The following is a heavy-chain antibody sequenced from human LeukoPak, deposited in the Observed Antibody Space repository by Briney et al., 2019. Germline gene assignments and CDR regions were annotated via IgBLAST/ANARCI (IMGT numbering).Heavy chain of an antibody. CDR1: GFTFSSHW. Sequence: PGGSLRLSCEASGFTFSSHWMSWVRQAPGKGLEWVANIKQDGSEKNYVDSVKGRFTISRDNAKNSLYLQMNSLRAEDTAVYYCARGLLAAAGIDYWGQGALVTVSS. J-gene: IGHJ4*02. D-gene: IGHD6-13*01. CDR2: IKQDGSEK. CDR3: ARGLLAAAGIDY. V-gene: IGHV3-7*04.